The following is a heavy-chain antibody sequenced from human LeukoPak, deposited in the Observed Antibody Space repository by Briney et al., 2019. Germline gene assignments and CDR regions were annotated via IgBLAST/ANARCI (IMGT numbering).Heavy chain of an antibody. Sequence: GGSLRLSCAASGISFSSHGMHWVRQAPGKGLEWVAVIWYDGSNIYYADSVKGRFTISRDNSKNTLYLQMNSLRAEDTALYYCARDFRPFGYWGQGTLVTVSS. CDR1: GISFSSHG. CDR3: ARDFRPFGY. J-gene: IGHJ4*02. CDR2: IWYDGSNI. V-gene: IGHV3-33*01. D-gene: IGHD3-3*01.